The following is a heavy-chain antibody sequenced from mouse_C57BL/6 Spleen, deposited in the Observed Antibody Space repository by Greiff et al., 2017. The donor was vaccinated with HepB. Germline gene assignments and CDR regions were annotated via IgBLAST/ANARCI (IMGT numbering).Heavy chain of an antibody. CDR3: ARAYSNYRAMDY. CDR2: IDPSDSET. V-gene: IGHV1-52*01. J-gene: IGHJ4*01. CDR1: GYTFTSYW. D-gene: IGHD2-5*01. Sequence: VQLQESGAELVRPGSSVKLSCKASGYTFTSYWMHWVKQRPIQGLEWIGNIDPSDSETHYNQKFKDKATLTVDNSSSTAYMQLSSLTSEDSAVYYCARAYSNYRAMDYWGQGTSVTGSS.